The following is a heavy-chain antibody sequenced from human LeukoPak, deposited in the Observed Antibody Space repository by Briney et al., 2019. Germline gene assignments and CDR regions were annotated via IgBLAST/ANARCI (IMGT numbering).Heavy chain of an antibody. CDR3: ATPYCSSTSCYDASDI. D-gene: IGHD2-2*01. J-gene: IGHJ3*02. CDR1: GYSISSGYY. Sequence: SETLSLTCAVSGYSISSGYYWGWIRQPPGKGLEWIGSIYHSGSTYYNPSLKSRVTLSVDTSKNQFSLELSSVTAADTAVYYCATPYCSSTSCYDASDIWGQGTMVTVSS. CDR2: IYHSGST. V-gene: IGHV4-38-2*01.